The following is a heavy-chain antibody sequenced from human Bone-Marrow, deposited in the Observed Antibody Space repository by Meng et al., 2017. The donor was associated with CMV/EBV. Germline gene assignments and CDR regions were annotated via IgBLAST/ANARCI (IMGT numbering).Heavy chain of an antibody. CDR1: GGSISSSSYY. J-gene: IGHJ6*02. Sequence: SETLSLTCTVSGGSISSSSYYWGWIRQPPGKGLEWIGYIYYSGSTNYNPSLKSRVTISVDTSKNQFSLKLSSVTAADTAVYYCARNNYDFWSGGPYYYGMDVWGQGTTVTVSS. CDR2: IYYSGST. CDR3: ARNNYDFWSGGPYYYGMDV. D-gene: IGHD3-3*01. V-gene: IGHV4-61*05.